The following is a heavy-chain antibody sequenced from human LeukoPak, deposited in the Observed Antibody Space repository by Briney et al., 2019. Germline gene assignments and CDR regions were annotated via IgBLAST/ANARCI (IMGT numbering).Heavy chain of an antibody. CDR1: GGSISSGGYY. D-gene: IGHD6-19*01. J-gene: IGHJ5*02. V-gene: IGHV4-31*03. CDR3: ARVRRYSSGWPDNWFDP. Sequence: PSETLSLTCTVSGGSISSGGYYWSWIRQHPGKGLEWIGYIYYSGSTYYNPSLKSRVTISVDTSKNQFSLKLSSVTAADTAVYYCARVRRYSSGWPDNWFDPWDQGTLVTVSS. CDR2: IYYSGST.